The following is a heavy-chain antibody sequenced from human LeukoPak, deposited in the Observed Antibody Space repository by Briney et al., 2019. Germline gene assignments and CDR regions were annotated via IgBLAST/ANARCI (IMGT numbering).Heavy chain of an antibody. CDR1: GFSFTDAW. D-gene: IGHD3-3*02. CDR3: ARRNSISFYFDY. Sequence: GSLRLSCAASGFSFTDAWMSWVRQAPGKGLEWVSVIYSGGITYYADSVKGRFTISRDNSKNTLYLQMNSLRAEDTAVYYCARRNSISFYFDYWGQGTLVTVSS. J-gene: IGHJ4*02. CDR2: IYSGGIT. V-gene: IGHV3-53*01.